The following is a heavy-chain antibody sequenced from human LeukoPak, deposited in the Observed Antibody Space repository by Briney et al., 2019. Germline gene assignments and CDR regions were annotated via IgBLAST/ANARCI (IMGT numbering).Heavy chain of an antibody. D-gene: IGHD3-10*01. Sequence: GGSLRLSCAASGFTFSSYAMSWVRQAPGKGLEWVGRIKSKTDGGTTDYAAPVKGRFTISRDDSKNTLYLQMNSLKTEDTAVYYCTSRYRSGSAFDYWGQGTLVTVSS. V-gene: IGHV3-15*01. CDR1: GFTFSSYA. CDR2: IKSKTDGGTT. CDR3: TSRYRSGSAFDY. J-gene: IGHJ4*02.